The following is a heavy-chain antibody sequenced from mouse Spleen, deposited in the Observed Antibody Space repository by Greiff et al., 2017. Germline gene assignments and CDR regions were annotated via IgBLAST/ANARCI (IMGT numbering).Heavy chain of an antibody. CDR3: ARGGAIYYDYSWFAY. CDR1: GFTFSSYA. CDR2: ISSGGST. D-gene: IGHD2-4*01. J-gene: IGHJ3*01. Sequence: EVKVVESGGGLVKPGGSLKLSCAASGFTFSSYAMSWVRQTPEKRLEWVASISSGGSTYYPDSVKGRFTISRDNARNILYLQMSSLRSENTAMYYCARGGAIYYDYSWFAYWGQGTPVTVSA. V-gene: IGHV5-6-5*01.